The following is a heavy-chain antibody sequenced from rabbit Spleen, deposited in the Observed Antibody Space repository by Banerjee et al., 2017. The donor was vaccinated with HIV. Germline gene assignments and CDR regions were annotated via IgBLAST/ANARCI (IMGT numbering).Heavy chain of an antibody. D-gene: IGHD8-1*01. Sequence: QEQLVESGGDLVKPGASLTLTCTASGFSFSSNYMCWVRQAPGKGLEWISCIAGSSSGFTYSATWAKGRFTISKTSSTTVTLQMTSLTVADTATYFCARDTGSSFSSYGMDLWGPGTLVTVS. V-gene: IGHV1S45*01. CDR3: ARDTGSSFSSYGMDL. CDR2: IAGSSSGFT. J-gene: IGHJ6*01. CDR1: GFSFSSNY.